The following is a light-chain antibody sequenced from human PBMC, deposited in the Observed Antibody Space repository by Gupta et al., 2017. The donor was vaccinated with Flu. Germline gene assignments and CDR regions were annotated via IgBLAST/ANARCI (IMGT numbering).Light chain of an antibody. CDR3: QQYDHLRVT. Sequence: DIQMTQSPSSLSASVGDRVTITCQASQDISNYLNWYQQKPGKAPKPLIYDASNLETGVPSRFSGSGSGTDFTFTISSLQPEDIATYYCQQYDHLRVTFGQGTRLEIK. CDR1: QDISNY. CDR2: DAS. V-gene: IGKV1-33*01. J-gene: IGKJ5*01.